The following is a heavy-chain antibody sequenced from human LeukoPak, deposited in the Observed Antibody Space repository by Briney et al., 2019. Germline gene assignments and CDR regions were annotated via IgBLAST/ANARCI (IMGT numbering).Heavy chain of an antibody. CDR1: GFTFSRYT. J-gene: IGHJ1*01. CDR2: ISVDGNTK. D-gene: IGHD1-26*01. V-gene: IGHV3-30-3*01. Sequence: GGSLRLSCAVSGFTFSRYTMHWVRQAPGQGLEWVAVISVDGNTKYHADSVRGRFTISRDNSKSTLYLQMNSLRSEDTAVYFCARDHDSGGGGGYWGQGTLVTVSS. CDR3: ARDHDSGGGGGY.